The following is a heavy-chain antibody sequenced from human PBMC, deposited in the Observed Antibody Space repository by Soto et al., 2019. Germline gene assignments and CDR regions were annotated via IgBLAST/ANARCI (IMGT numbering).Heavy chain of an antibody. CDR3: GREGAHYAPSDL. V-gene: IGHV1-3*01. J-gene: IGHJ4*02. Sequence: QAQLVQSGAEAKQPGASVKVSCKASGYTFTDYALHWVRQAPGQGLGWMGWINVGNGNTGYSRKFQGRVTNDRDMSATTAYKEATSQTSEDTSIYYCGREGAHYAPSDLWGQGTLVTVSS. D-gene: IGHD3-16*01. CDR2: INVGNGNT. CDR1: GYTFTDYA.